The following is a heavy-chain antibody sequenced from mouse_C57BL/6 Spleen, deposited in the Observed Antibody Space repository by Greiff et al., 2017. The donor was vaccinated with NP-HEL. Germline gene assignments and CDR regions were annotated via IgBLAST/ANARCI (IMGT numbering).Heavy chain of an antibody. CDR1: GFTFTDYY. J-gene: IGHJ2*01. V-gene: IGHV7-3*01. CDR2: IRNKANGYTT. D-gene: IGHD2-3*01. CDR3: ARYNDGYYPYFDY. Sequence: EVQGVESGGGLVQPGGSLSLSCAASGFTFTDYYMSWVRQPPGKALEWLGFIRNKANGYTTEYSASVKGRFTISRDNSQSILYLQMNALRAEDSATYYCARYNDGYYPYFDYWGQGTTLTVSS.